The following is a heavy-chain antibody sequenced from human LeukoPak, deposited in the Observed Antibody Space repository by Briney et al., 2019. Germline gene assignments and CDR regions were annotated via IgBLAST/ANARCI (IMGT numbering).Heavy chain of an antibody. CDR1: GGSISSYY. D-gene: IGHD6-13*01. Sequence: PSETLSLTCTVSGGSISSYYWSWIRQPAGKGLEWMGRIYTSGSTNYNPALESRVTMSVNTSRNQFPLKLSSVTAADTALYYCASTYSSNGMDVWGQGTTVTVSS. J-gene: IGHJ6*02. CDR3: ASTYSSNGMDV. V-gene: IGHV4-4*07. CDR2: IYTSGST.